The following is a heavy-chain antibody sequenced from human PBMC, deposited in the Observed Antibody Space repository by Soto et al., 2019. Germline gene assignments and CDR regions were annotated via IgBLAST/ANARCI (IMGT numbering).Heavy chain of an antibody. J-gene: IGHJ4*02. Sequence: GGSLRLSCAASGFIFSSYGIHWVRQAPGKGLEWVSYISGSSNTYYADSVKGRFTISRDNAKNSLYLQMNSLGAEDTAVYYCARKDITGTQAGHADYWGQGTLVTVSS. CDR3: ARKDITGTQAGHADY. V-gene: IGHV3-48*01. CDR2: ISGSSNT. CDR1: GFIFSSYG. D-gene: IGHD1-20*01.